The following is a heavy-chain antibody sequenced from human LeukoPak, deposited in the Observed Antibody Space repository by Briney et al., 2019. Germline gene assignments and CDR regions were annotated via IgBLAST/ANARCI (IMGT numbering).Heavy chain of an antibody. CDR2: ISYDGSNK. CDR1: GFTFSSYA. D-gene: IGHD1-1*01. J-gene: IGHJ4*02. CDR3: ARESRTTGSLRY. V-gene: IGHV3-30*04. Sequence: PGGSLRLSCAASGFTFSSYAMQWVRQAPGKGLEWVAVISYDGSNKYYADSVKGRFTISRDNSKNTLYLQMNSLRAEDTAVYYCARESRTTGSLRYWGQGTLVTVSS.